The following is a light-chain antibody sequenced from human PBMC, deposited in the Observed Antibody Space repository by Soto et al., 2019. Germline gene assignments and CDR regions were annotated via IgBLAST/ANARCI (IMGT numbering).Light chain of an antibody. CDR1: QSVSTN. V-gene: IGKV3-15*01. J-gene: IGKJ1*01. CDR2: GAS. CDR3: QQYNNWPPCT. Sequence: ERVMRQSPATLSLYPGERATLSCKASQSVSTNVAWYQQKPGQAPRLLIYGASTRATDIPARFSGSGSGTDFTLTISSLQSEDFAVYYCQQYNNWPPCTFGQGTKVDIK.